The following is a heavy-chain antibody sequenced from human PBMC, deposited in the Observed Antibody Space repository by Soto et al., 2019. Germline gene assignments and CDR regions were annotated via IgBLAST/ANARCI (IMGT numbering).Heavy chain of an antibody. V-gene: IGHV3-48*02. CDR2: ISSSGLSM. Sequence: GGSLRLSCLDSGSPFSDYAMSWVRQAPGKGLEWVSHISSSGLSMYYADSVKGRFTISRDNAEDSLYLQMHSPRNEDTAVYYGVRDYNFGFDHWGQGILVTVSS. J-gene: IGHJ4*02. D-gene: IGHD1-20*01. CDR3: VRDYNFGFDH. CDR1: GSPFSDYA.